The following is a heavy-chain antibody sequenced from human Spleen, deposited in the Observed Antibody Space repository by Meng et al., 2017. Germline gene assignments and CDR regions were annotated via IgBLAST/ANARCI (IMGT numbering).Heavy chain of an antibody. D-gene: IGHD3-22*01. J-gene: IGHJ6*02. V-gene: IGHV3-43D*04. CDR2: INWDGSIT. Sequence: GESLKISCAASGFAFDYYTMHWVRQAPGKGLEWVSLINWDGSITYYADSVKGRFTISRDNSKTSLYLQLNSLRAEDTALYYCAKDRGYYDRRGMDVWGHGTT. CDR1: GFAFDYYT. CDR3: AKDRGYYDRRGMDV.